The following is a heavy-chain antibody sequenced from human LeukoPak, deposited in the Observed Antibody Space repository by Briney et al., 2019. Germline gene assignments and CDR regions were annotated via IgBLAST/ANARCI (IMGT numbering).Heavy chain of an antibody. CDR1: VFTFCSYE. CDR3: AELGITMIGGV. J-gene: IGHJ6*04. Sequence: AGGSLRLSSAASVFTFCSYEMNWVRQAPGKGRGWVSYISSSGSTIYYADSVRGRFTISRDNAKNSLYLHMNSLRAEDTAVYYCAELGITMIGGVWGKGTTVTISS. CDR2: ISSSGSTI. V-gene: IGHV3-48*03. D-gene: IGHD3-10*02.